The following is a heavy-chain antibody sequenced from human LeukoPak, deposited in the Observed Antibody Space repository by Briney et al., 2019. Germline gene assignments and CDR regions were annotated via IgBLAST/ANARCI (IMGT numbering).Heavy chain of an antibody. V-gene: IGHV3-7*01. D-gene: IGHD1-7*01. Sequence: GGSLRLSCAAYGFTFNTYWMTWIRQAPGKGLEWVASIQEVGRQKNYVDSVKGRFTISRDNAKNSLYLQMDSLRDEDTAVYYCARDIPGGTTTLDYWGQGTQVTVSS. CDR2: IQEVGRQK. CDR3: ARDIPGGTTTLDY. J-gene: IGHJ4*02. CDR1: GFTFNTYW.